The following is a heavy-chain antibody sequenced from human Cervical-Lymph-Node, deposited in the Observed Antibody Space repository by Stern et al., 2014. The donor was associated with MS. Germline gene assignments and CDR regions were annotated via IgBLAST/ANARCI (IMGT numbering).Heavy chain of an antibody. CDR1: GGTFRSFA. D-gene: IGHD2-2*01. V-gene: IGHV1-69*01. CDR3: ASAHPATRRGYKGMNV. Sequence: QVQLVQSGSEVRKPGSSVNVTCKASGGTFRSFAVNWVRQAPGQGIEWVGGIIPVFGTPTYAQKFQGRITVISDESTNTVYLELSRLTSDDTATYFCASAHPATRRGYKGMNVWGQGTTIAVSS. J-gene: IGHJ6*02. CDR2: IIPVFGTP.